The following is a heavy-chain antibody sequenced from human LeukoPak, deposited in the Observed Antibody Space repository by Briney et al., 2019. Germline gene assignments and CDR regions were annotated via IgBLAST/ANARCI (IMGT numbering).Heavy chain of an antibody. Sequence: SETLSLTCTVSGGSISSSSYYWGWIRQPPGKGLEWIGSIYYSGSTYYNPSLKSRVTISVDTSKNQFSLKLTSVTAADTAVYYCARGGSWFDPWGQGTLVTVSS. V-gene: IGHV4-39*07. CDR1: GGSISSSSYY. CDR2: IYYSGST. J-gene: IGHJ5*02. CDR3: ARGGSWFDP. D-gene: IGHD3-10*01.